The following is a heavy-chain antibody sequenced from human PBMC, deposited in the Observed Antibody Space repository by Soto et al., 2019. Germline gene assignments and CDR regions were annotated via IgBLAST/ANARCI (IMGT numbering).Heavy chain of an antibody. J-gene: IGHJ6*02. CDR3: ARTDRDFYGLDV. CDR1: GFTFRNYD. V-gene: IGHV3-13*05. CDR2: ISAAGDP. Sequence: EVQLVESGGGLVQPGGSLRLSCEASGFTFRNYDMHWVRQGTGKGLEWVSGISAAGDPDYADSVEGRFTIARENAKNSFFLKMNSLSVGDTDVYYCARTDRDFYGLDVWGQGTTVIVSS.